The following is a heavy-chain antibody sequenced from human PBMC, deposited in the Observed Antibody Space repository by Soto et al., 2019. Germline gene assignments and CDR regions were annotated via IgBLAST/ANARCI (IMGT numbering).Heavy chain of an antibody. CDR2: MNSDGSEI. J-gene: IGHJ4*02. CDR3: ATAEVDY. CDR1: GFTFGDYW. Sequence: LRLSCAASGFTFGDYWMHWVRQAPGKGLEWVSRMNSDGSEINYADSVKGRFIVSRDNAKSTLHLQMTSLRVEDTAVYYCATAEVDYWGPGVLVTVSS. V-gene: IGHV3-74*01.